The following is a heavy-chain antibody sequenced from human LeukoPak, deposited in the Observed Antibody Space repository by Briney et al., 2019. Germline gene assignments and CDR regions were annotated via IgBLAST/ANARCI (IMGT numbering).Heavy chain of an antibody. CDR2: ISAYNGNT. Sequence: GASVKVSCKASGYTFTSYGISWVRQAPGQGLEWMGWISAYNGNTNYAQKLQGRVTMTTDTSTSTAYMELRSLRSDDTAVHYCARAYYDSSGYTVYYYYYGMDVWGQGTTVTVSS. J-gene: IGHJ6*02. CDR3: ARAYYDSSGYTVYYYYYGMDV. CDR1: GYTFTSYG. V-gene: IGHV1-18*04. D-gene: IGHD3-22*01.